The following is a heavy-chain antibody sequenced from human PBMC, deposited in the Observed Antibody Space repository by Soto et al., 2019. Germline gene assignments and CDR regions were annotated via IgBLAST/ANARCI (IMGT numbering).Heavy chain of an antibody. J-gene: IGHJ4*02. Sequence: PSEILSLTCTVSGGSVRSGNYYWSWIRQPPGKGLEWIGYFYYTESTNYDPSLKSRVTISIDASKNQFSLRLSSVTAADTAVYYCARSMHYSDGSNYSPFDYWGQGTLVTVSS. CDR2: FYYTEST. V-gene: IGHV4-61*01. D-gene: IGHD3-22*01. CDR1: GGSVRSGNYY. CDR3: ARSMHYSDGSNYSPFDY.